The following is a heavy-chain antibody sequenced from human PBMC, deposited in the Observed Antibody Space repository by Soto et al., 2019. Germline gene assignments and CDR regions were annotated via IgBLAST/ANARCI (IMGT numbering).Heavy chain of an antibody. CDR3: AGMPYTSGLRFDP. V-gene: IGHV4-30-2*01. J-gene: IGHJ5*02. CDR1: GASITSGAYY. CDR2: IYQSGVT. Sequence: SETLSLTCTVSGASITSGAYYWSWIRQPPGKALQWIGFIYQSGVTSYNPSLASRVSISLDRSNNQCSLKLKSVTAADTAVYFCAGMPYTSGLRFDPWGPGTLVTVSS. D-gene: IGHD6-19*01.